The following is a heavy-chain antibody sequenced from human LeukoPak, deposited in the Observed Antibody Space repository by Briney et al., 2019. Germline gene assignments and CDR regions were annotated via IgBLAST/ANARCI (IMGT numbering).Heavy chain of an antibody. V-gene: IGHV5-51*01. CDR2: IYPGDSDT. J-gene: IGHJ4*02. D-gene: IGHD3-22*01. Sequence: PGESLKISCKGSGYSFTSYWIGWVRQMPGKGLEWMGIIYPGDSDTRYSPSFQGQVTISADKSISTAYLQWSSLKASDTAMYYCAGGAYYYDSSVGAFDIWGQGTLVTVSS. CDR1: GYSFTSYW. CDR3: AGGAYYYDSSVGAFDI.